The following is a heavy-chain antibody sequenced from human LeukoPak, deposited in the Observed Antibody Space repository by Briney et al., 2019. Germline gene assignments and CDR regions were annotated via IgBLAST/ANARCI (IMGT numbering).Heavy chain of an antibody. Sequence: GGSLRLSCAASGFTFSSYSMNWVRQAPGKGLEWVSSISSSSSYIYYADSVKGRFTISRDNAKNSLYLQMNSLRAEDTAVYYCPRGGGAGYCSSTSCYFPDYWGQGTLVTVSS. CDR3: PRGGGAGYCSSTSCYFPDY. D-gene: IGHD2-2*01. V-gene: IGHV3-21*01. CDR2: ISSSSSYI. CDR1: GFTFSSYS. J-gene: IGHJ4*02.